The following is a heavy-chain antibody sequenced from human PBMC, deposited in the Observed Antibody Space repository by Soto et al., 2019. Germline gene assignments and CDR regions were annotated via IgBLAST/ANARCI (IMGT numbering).Heavy chain of an antibody. D-gene: IGHD3-22*01. V-gene: IGHV4-31*03. J-gene: IGHJ3*02. CDR1: GGSISSGGYY. Sequence: PSETLSLTCTVSGGSISSGGYYWSWIRQHPGKGLEWIGYIYYSGSTYYNPSLKSRVTISVDTSKNQFSLKLSSVTAADTAVYYCARDGGYYDSSGSRVAFDIWGQGTLVTV. CDR2: IYYSGST. CDR3: ARDGGYYDSSGSRVAFDI.